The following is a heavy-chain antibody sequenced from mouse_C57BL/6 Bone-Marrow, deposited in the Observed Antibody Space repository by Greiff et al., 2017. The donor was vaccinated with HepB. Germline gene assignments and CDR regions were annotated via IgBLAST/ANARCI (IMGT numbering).Heavy chain of an antibody. J-gene: IGHJ2*01. CDR1: GYSFTGYY. Sequence: VQLKQSGPELVKPGASVKISCKASGYSFTGYYMNWVKQSPEKSLEWIGEINPSTGGTTYNQKFKAKATLTVDKSSSTAYMQLKSLTSEDSAVYYCARVGYWGQGTTLTVSS. CDR2: INPSTGGT. V-gene: IGHV1-42*01. CDR3: ARVGY.